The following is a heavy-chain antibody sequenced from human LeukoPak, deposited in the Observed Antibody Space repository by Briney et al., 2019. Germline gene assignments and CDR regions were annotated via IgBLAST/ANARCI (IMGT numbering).Heavy chain of an antibody. Sequence: GGSLRLSCAASGFTFSTYSMNWVRQAPGKGLEWVSSITSSRIYIYYADSVKGRFTISRDNAKNSLYLQMHSLRAEDTAVYYCAELGITMIGGVWGKGTTVTISS. CDR1: GFTFSTYS. J-gene: IGHJ6*04. CDR2: ITSSRIYI. CDR3: AELGITMIGGV. D-gene: IGHD3-10*02. V-gene: IGHV3-21*01.